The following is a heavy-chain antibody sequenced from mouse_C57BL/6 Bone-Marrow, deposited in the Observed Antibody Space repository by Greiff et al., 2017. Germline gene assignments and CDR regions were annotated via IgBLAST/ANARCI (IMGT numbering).Heavy chain of an antibody. CDR1: GYTFTSYW. Sequence: VQLQQSGAELVMPGASVKLSCKASGYTFTSYWMHWVKQRPGQGLEWIGEFDPSDSYTNYNQKFKGKSTLTVDKSSSTAYMQLSSLTSEDSAVYYCARDYYGSSFWFAYWGQGTLVTVSA. V-gene: IGHV1-69*01. CDR3: ARDYYGSSFWFAY. CDR2: FDPSDSYT. D-gene: IGHD1-1*01. J-gene: IGHJ3*01.